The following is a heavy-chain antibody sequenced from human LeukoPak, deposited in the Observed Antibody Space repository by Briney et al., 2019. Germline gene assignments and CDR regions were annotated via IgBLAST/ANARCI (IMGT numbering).Heavy chain of an antibody. J-gene: IGHJ4*02. Sequence: PGGSLRLSCAASGFTFSTYAMSWVRQAPGKGLEWVSGISGSSSHTEDADFVKGRFTISRDNSKNTLYLQMNSLRAEDTALYYCTKEYDEANRSPQWGFDSWGQGTQVTVSS. CDR2: ISGSSSHT. D-gene: IGHD6-19*01. CDR1: GFTFSTYA. CDR3: TKEYDEANRSPQWGFDS. V-gene: IGHV3-23*01.